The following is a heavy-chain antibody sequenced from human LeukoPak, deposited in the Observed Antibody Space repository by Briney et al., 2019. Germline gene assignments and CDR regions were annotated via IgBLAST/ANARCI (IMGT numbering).Heavy chain of an antibody. CDR3: AKDGGASSWYRADY. V-gene: IGHV3-30*18. CDR1: GFTFSDYG. D-gene: IGHD6-13*01. CDR2: ISYDGSNK. Sequence: GRSLRLSCAASGFTFSDYGIHWVRQAPGKGLEWVAVISYDGSNKYYADSVKGRFTISRDNSKNTLYLQMNSLRAEDTAVYYCAKDGGASSWYRADYWGQGTLVTVSS. J-gene: IGHJ4*02.